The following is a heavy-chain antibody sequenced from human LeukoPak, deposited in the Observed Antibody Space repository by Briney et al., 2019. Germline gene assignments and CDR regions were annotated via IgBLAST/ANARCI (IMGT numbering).Heavy chain of an antibody. D-gene: IGHD5-18*01. Sequence: GSLRLSYAASGFIFRTSWMSWVRQAPGEGLEWGANIKEDGSQKHYVDSVKGRFTISRDNAKNSLYLQMNSLRAEDTAVYYCARAPGYSYGYLSDYYYMDVWGKGTTVTISS. CDR2: IKEDGSQK. J-gene: IGHJ6*03. CDR1: GFIFRTSW. CDR3: ARAPGYSYGYLSDYYYMDV. V-gene: IGHV3-7*03.